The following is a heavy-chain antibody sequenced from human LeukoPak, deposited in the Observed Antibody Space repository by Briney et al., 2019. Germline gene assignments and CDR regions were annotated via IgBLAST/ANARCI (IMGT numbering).Heavy chain of an antibody. D-gene: IGHD5-12*01. Sequence: SETLSLTCAVYGGSFSDYYWSWIRQPPGKGLEWIGEINHSGSNNYNPSLKSRVTISVDTSKNQFSLKLTSVTAADTAVYYCARGRGVATIFKGYYYYYYMDVWGKGTTVTVSS. CDR2: INHSGSN. CDR3: ARGRGVATIFKGYYYYYYMDV. V-gene: IGHV4-34*01. J-gene: IGHJ6*03. CDR1: GGSFSDYY.